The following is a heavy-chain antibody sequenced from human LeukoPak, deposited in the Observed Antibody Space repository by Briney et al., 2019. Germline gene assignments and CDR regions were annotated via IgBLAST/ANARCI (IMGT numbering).Heavy chain of an antibody. J-gene: IGHJ4*02. V-gene: IGHV3-48*01. CDR3: ARGRFSGPDDY. CDR2: ISSSSSTI. CDR1: GFIFSAYI. Sequence: GGSLRLSCEASGFIFSAYIMNWVRQAPGKGREWVSYISSSSSTIYYAHSVRGRFTLSRDNSKKMVSLQMSSPGADATAGYYFARGRFSGPDDYRGQGTMVTVSS. D-gene: IGHD6-19*01.